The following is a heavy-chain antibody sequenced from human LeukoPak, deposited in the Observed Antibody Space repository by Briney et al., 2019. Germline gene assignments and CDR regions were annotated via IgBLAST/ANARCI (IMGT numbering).Heavy chain of an antibody. D-gene: IGHD6-6*01. CDR2: IYYSGST. V-gene: IGHV4-31*03. CDR1: GGSISSGGYY. J-gene: IGHJ4*02. Sequence: SETLSLTCTVSGGSISSGGYYWSWIRQHPGKGLEWIGYIYYSGSTYYNPSLKSRVTISVDTSKNQFSLKLSSVTAADTAVYYCASLVYSSSERGDYWGQGTLATVSS. CDR3: ASLVYSSSERGDY.